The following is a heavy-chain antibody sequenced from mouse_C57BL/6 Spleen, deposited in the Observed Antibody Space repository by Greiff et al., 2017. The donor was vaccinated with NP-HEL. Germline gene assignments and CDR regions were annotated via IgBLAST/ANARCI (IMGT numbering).Heavy chain of an antibody. CDR1: GYAFSSYW. J-gene: IGHJ4*01. Sequence: QVQLQQPGTELVKPGASVKISCKASGYAFSSYWMNWVKQRPGKGLEWIGQIYPGDGDTNYNGKFKGKATLTADKSSSTAYMQLSSLTSEDSAVYFCARQSTVGYAMDYWGQGTSVTVSS. D-gene: IGHD1-1*01. CDR2: IYPGDGDT. CDR3: ARQSTVGYAMDY. V-gene: IGHV1-80*01.